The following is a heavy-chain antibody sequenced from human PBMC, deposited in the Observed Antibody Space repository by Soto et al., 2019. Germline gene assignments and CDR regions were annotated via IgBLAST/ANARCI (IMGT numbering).Heavy chain of an antibody. CDR2: IWSGGNT. D-gene: IGHD3-16*01. V-gene: IGHV3-66*01. Sequence: EVQLVESGGGLVQPGESLRLSCAASGFTVSNNYMTWVRQAPGKGLEWVSVIWSGGNTYYGGSVKGRFTISRDNSKNILYLRMNSLRAEDAAVYYCAGFSAMGDGAFQIWGQGTMVTVSS. CDR3: AGFSAMGDGAFQI. CDR1: GFTVSNNY. J-gene: IGHJ3*02.